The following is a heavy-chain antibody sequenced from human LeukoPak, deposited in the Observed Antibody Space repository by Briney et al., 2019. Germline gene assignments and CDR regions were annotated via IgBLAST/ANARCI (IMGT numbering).Heavy chain of an antibody. V-gene: IGHV3-74*01. CDR1: GFTFSSYW. J-gene: IGHJ6*02. CDR2: INTDGSST. Sequence: GGSLRLSCAASGFTFSSYWMHWVRQAPGKGLVWVSRINTDGSSTSYADSVKGRFTISRDNSRNTLYLQMNSLRAEDTAVYYCAKGYVVVNYYYYAMDVWGQGTTVTVSS. CDR3: AKGYVVVNYYYYAMDV. D-gene: IGHD2-21*01.